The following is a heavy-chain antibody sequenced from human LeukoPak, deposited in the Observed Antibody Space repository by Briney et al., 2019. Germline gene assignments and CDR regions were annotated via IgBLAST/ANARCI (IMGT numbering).Heavy chain of an antibody. Sequence: GGSLRLSCAASGFTFNSYGMHWVRQAPGKGLEWVAVISYDGGYKYYADSVKGRFTISRDNSKNTLYLQMNSLKTEDTAVYYCAKGLRYYTSGSYWVDYWGQGTLVTVSS. V-gene: IGHV3-30*18. CDR2: ISYDGGYK. D-gene: IGHD3-10*01. CDR3: AKGLRYYTSGSYWVDY. CDR1: GFTFNSYG. J-gene: IGHJ4*02.